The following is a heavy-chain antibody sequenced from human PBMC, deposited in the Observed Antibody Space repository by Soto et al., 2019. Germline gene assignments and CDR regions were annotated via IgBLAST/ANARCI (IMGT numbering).Heavy chain of an antibody. J-gene: IGHJ4*02. D-gene: IGHD2-15*01. V-gene: IGHV3-23*01. CDR3: XXXXXXXXXXXXGNPRWFDY. CDR2: XXGSGGST. CDR1: GFTFSSYA. Sequence: EVQLLESGGGLVQPGGSLRLSCAASGFTFSSYAMSWVRQAPGKGLEWVSXXXGSGGSTYYADSVKGRFTISRDNSKNTLXXQMXXXXXXXXXXXXXXXXXXXXXXXXXGNPRWFDYWGQGTLVTVSS.